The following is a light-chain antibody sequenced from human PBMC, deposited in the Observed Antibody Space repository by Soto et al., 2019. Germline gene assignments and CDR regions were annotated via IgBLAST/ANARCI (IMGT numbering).Light chain of an antibody. V-gene: IGKV3-20*01. Sequence: ETVLTQSPGTLSLSPGERATLSCRASQSVNSRFLAWYQQKPGQAPRLLMYGASTRATGIPDRFSGSGSGADFTLTISRLEPEDFAVYYCQQYGSSPPMYTFGQGTKLEIK. CDR2: GAS. CDR1: QSVNSRF. J-gene: IGKJ2*01. CDR3: QQYGSSPPMYT.